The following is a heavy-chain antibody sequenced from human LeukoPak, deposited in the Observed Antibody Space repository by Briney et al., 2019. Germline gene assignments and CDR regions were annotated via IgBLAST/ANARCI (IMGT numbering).Heavy chain of an antibody. Sequence: SETLSLTCTVSGGSISSYYWSWIRQPPGKGLEWIGYIYYSGSTNYNPSLKSRVTISVDTSKNQFSLKLSSVTAADTAVYHCARQRRDGYKPGRGYYFDYWGQGTLVTVSS. CDR2: IYYSGST. D-gene: IGHD5-24*01. CDR1: GGSISSYY. V-gene: IGHV4-59*01. CDR3: ARQRRDGYKPGRGYYFDY. J-gene: IGHJ4*02.